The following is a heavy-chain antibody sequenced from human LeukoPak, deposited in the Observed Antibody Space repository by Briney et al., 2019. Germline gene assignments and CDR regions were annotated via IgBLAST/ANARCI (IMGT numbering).Heavy chain of an antibody. CDR3: ATYINWVAGDV. D-gene: IGHD1-1*01. V-gene: IGHV3-7*01. J-gene: IGHJ6*02. CDR2: INHEGGDI. Sequence: GGSLRLSCAASGFAFSNSWMSWVRQAPGKGLEWVANINHEGGDIHYVDSMKGRFTISRDNAKDSLYLQMNSLRAEDTAVYYCATYINWVAGDVWGQGTTVTVSS. CDR1: GFAFSNSW.